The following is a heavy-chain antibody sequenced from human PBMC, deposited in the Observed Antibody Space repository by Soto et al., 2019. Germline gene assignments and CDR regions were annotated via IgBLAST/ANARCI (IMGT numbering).Heavy chain of an antibody. J-gene: IGHJ4*02. V-gene: IGHV3-23*01. CDR3: AKVGQGDRYRFAY. D-gene: IGHD2-21*02. Sequence: VQLLESGGGLVQPWGSLRLSCAASGFSLSDYAMSWVRQAPGKGLEWVSAISGSGVSTYYADSVRGRFTISRDSSKNTLYLQMNSLRAEDTAVYFCAKVGQGDRYRFAYWGQGTLVTVSS. CDR1: GFSLSDYA. CDR2: ISGSGVST.